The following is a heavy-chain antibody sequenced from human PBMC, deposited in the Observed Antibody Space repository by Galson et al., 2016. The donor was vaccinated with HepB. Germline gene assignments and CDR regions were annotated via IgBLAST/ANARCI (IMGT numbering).Heavy chain of an antibody. Sequence: SLRLSCAASGFIVSGTYMSWVRQAPGKGLEWVSVIYRGGSTYYADSVKGRFTISRDNSNTVYLQMNSLRAEDTAVYYCARGGGDGSSRIFAFDFWGQGTMVTVSS. J-gene: IGHJ3*01. CDR1: GFIVSGTY. D-gene: IGHD5-24*01. V-gene: IGHV3-53*01. CDR3: ARGGGDGSSRIFAFDF. CDR2: IYRGGST.